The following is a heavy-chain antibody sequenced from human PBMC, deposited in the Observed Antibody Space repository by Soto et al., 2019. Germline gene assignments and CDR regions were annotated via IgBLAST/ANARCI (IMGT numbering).Heavy chain of an antibody. V-gene: IGHV4-30-2*01. J-gene: IGHJ2*01. CDR2: IYHGETT. CDR1: GVSVSSGGFP. Sequence: QLQLQESGSGLVKPSQTLSLTCAVSGVSVSSGGFPWSWIRQPPGKGMEWIGYIYHGETTYYNPSHKSRVTMSIDKSKNQFSLRLTSVTAADTAVYYCARVKQLVPWYFDLWGRGTVVSVSS. CDR3: ARVKQLVPWYFDL. D-gene: IGHD6-6*01.